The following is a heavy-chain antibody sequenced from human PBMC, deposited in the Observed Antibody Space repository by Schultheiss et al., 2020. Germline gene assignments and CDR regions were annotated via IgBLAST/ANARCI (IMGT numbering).Heavy chain of an antibody. D-gene: IGHD2-2*01. J-gene: IGHJ6*02. CDR1: GGSISSYY. CDR3: ARSRRYCSSTSCPGLGGMDV. V-gene: IGHV4-59*08. CDR2: IYYSGST. Sequence: SETLSLTCTVSGGSISSYYWSWIRQPPGKGLEWIGYIYYSGSTNYNPSLKSRVTISVDTSKNQFSLKLSSVTAADTAVYYCARSRRYCSSTSCPGLGGMDVWGQGTTVTVS.